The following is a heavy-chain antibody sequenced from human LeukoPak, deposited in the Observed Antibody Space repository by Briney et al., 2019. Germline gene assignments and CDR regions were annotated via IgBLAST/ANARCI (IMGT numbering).Heavy chain of an antibody. Sequence: ASVKVSCKASGYTFTGYYMHWVRQAPGQGLEWMGWINPNSGGTNYAQKFQGRVTMTRDTSISTAYMELSRLRSDDTAVYYCARAPTIFGVVIMYYYYMDVWGKGTAVTVSS. CDR2: INPNSGGT. D-gene: IGHD3-3*01. CDR1: GYTFTGYY. J-gene: IGHJ6*03. V-gene: IGHV1-2*02. CDR3: ARAPTIFGVVIMYYYYMDV.